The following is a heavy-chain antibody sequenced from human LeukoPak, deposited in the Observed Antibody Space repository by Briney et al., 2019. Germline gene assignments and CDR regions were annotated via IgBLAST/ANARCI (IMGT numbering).Heavy chain of an antibody. CDR2: ISSPGTTI. V-gene: IGHV3-11*01. D-gene: IGHD3-10*01. CDR3: ARESPYYYGAGSYYLSY. Sequence: GGSLRLSCAASGFTFSDYYMSWFRQAPGKGLEWISYISSPGTTIFYADSVKGRFTTSKDNAKSSLYLQMNSLRAEDTAVYYCARESPYYYGAGSYYLSYWGQDTLVTVSS. J-gene: IGHJ1*01. CDR1: GFTFSDYY.